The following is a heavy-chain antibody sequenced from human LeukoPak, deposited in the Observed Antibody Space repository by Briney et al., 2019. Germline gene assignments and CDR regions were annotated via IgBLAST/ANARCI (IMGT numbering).Heavy chain of an antibody. CDR3: ARDLRSYDFWSGYRPYYYYGMDV. Sequence: GRSLRLSCAASGFTFSSYGMHWVRQAPGKGLEWVAVIWYDGSNKYYADSVKGRFTISRDNSENTLYLQMNSLRAEDTAVYYCARDLRSYDFWSGYRPYYYYGMDVWGQGTTVTVSS. CDR2: IWYDGSNK. J-gene: IGHJ6*02. V-gene: IGHV3-33*01. CDR1: GFTFSSYG. D-gene: IGHD3-3*01.